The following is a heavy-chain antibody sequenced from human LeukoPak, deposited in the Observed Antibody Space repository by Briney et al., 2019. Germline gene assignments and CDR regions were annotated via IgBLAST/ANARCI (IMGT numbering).Heavy chain of an antibody. CDR2: LNSSGGST. Sequence: GASVKVSCKTSGYIFTGYYIHWVRQAPGQGLEWMGILNSSGGSTTYAQKFQGRITMIRDASTSTVYMELRSLRSEDTAVYYCARDRWELPYYFDYWGQGTLVTVSS. CDR3: ARDRWELPYYFDY. CDR1: GYIFTGYY. J-gene: IGHJ4*02. V-gene: IGHV1-46*01. D-gene: IGHD1-26*01.